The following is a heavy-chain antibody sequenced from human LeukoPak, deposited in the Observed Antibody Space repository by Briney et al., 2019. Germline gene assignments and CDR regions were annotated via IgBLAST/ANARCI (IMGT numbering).Heavy chain of an antibody. Sequence: PGGSLRLSCAASGFTFSSYWMSWVRQAPGKGLEWAANIKQDGSEKYYVDSVKGRFTISRDNAKNSLYLQMNSLRAEDTAVYYCARVMRGSSSPGGGFDYWGQGTLVTVSS. CDR1: GFTFSSYW. CDR3: ARVMRGSSSPGGGFDY. J-gene: IGHJ4*02. CDR2: IKQDGSEK. V-gene: IGHV3-7*01. D-gene: IGHD6-6*01.